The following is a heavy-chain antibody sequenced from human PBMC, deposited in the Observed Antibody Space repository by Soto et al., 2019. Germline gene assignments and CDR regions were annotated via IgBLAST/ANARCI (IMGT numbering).Heavy chain of an antibody. CDR1: GFTFSSYA. CDR2: ISGSGGST. V-gene: IGHV3-23*01. CDR3: AKDSYYDFWSQNYYYYGMDV. D-gene: IGHD3-3*01. Sequence: GGSLRLSCAASGFTFSSYAMSWVRQAPGKGLEWVSAISGSGGSTYYADSVKGRFTISRDNSKNTLYLQMNSLRAEDTAVYYCAKDSYYDFWSQNYYYYGMDVWGQGTTVTVSS. J-gene: IGHJ6*02.